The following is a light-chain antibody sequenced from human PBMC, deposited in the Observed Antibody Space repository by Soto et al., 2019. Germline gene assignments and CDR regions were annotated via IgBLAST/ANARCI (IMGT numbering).Light chain of an antibody. V-gene: IGKV3-20*01. CDR3: QQYQSPIT. J-gene: IGKJ5*01. CDR2: GAS. Sequence: VLTQKKGTLSLSPGERATLSCRASQSVSIHLAWYQQKPGQAPRLLISGASNRATGIPDRFSGSGSGTDFTLTISRLEPEDFALYYCQQYQSPITFGQG. CDR1: QSVSIH.